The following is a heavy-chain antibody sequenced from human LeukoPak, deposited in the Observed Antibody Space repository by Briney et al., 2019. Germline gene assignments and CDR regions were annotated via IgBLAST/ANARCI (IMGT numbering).Heavy chain of an antibody. Sequence: SVKVSCKASGDTFISNAFSWVRQAPGQGLGWMGGTIPVFGTKDYAPSFQGRVTISTDESTSTVYMELSSLRSEDTAVYYCARDPGSAVRAPPYFDYWGQGTVVTVSS. CDR2: TIPVFGTK. CDR3: ARDPGSAVRAPPYFDY. D-gene: IGHD2-15*01. CDR1: GDTFISNA. J-gene: IGHJ4*02. V-gene: IGHV1-69*05.